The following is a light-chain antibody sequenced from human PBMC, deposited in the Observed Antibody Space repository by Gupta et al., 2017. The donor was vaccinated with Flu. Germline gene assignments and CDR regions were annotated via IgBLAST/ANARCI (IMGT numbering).Light chain of an antibody. Sequence: SALTQPPSASGSPGQSVTISCTGTSSDVGGYNYVSWYQQHPGKAPKLMIYEVSKRPSGVPDRFSASKAGNTASLTVSGLQTEDEADYYCSSYAGSTSYVFGTGIKVTVL. CDR2: EVS. CDR3: SSYAGSTSYV. J-gene: IGLJ1*01. CDR1: SSDVGGYNY. V-gene: IGLV2-8*01.